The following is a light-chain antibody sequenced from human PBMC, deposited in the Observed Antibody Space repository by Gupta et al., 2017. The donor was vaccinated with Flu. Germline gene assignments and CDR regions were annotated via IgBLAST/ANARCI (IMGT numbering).Light chain of an antibody. CDR2: AAS. V-gene: IGKV4-1*01. Sequence: SLGERATIKCKASKSGFYDASEKNYLSWYQQKPGKPPKVLINAASSRESGVPDRFSGSGSGTDFILTINSLQAEDVAVYYCQQSNGNPLTFGGGTKVEIK. CDR1: KSGFYDASEKNY. CDR3: QQSNGNPLT. J-gene: IGKJ4*01.